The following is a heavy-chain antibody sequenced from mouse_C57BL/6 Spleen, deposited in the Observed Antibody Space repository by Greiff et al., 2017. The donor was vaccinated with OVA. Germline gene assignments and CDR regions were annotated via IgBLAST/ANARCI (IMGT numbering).Heavy chain of an antibody. CDR3: ARTVRCNGSLWYFDV. V-gene: IGHV8-8*01. J-gene: IGHJ1*03. Sequence: QVTLKVSGPGLLQPSQTLSLTCSFSGFSLSTFGMGVGWIRQPQGQGLEWLAHIWWDDAKYYNPALKRRITTSKDTSNDQVFLKLAKVDTADTATYYCARTVRCNGSLWYFDVWGTGTTVTVSS. CDR2: IWWDDAK. CDR1: GFSLSTFGMG. D-gene: IGHD1-1*01.